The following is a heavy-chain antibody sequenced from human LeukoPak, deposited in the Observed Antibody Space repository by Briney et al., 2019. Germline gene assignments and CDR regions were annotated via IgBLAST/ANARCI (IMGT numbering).Heavy chain of an antibody. Sequence: SETLSLTCTVSGGSISSSSYYWGWIRQPPGKGLEWIGSIYYSGSTYYNPSLKSRVTISVDTSKNQFSLKLSSVTAADTAVYYCARLERNYYGSGSYLQDRGQGTLVTVSS. D-gene: IGHD3-10*01. J-gene: IGHJ4*02. CDR3: ARLERNYYGSGSYLQD. CDR2: IYYSGST. V-gene: IGHV4-39*01. CDR1: GGSISSSSYY.